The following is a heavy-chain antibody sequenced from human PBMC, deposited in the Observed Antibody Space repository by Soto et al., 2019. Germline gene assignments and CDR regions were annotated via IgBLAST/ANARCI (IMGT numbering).Heavy chain of an antibody. CDR1: GYTFTGYY. CDR2: INPNSGGT. V-gene: IGHV1-2*02. CDR3: ARGPTVTIYALHPQYYYYRMDV. J-gene: IGHJ6*02. Sequence: QVQLVQSGAEVKKPGASVKVSCKASGYTFTGYYMHWVRQAPGQGLEWMGWINPNSGGTNYAQKFQGRVTITADESTSTAYMELSSLRFEDTAVYYCARGPTVTIYALHPQYYYYRMDVWGQGTTVTVSS. D-gene: IGHD4-17*01.